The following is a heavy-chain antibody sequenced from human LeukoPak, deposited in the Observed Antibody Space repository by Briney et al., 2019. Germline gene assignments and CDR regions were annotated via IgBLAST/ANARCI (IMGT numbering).Heavy chain of an antibody. V-gene: IGHV3-11*06. Sequence: PGGSLRLSCAASGFTFSDYYMSWIRQAPGKGLEWVSYISSSSSYTNYADSVKGRFTISRDNAKNSLYLQMNSLRAEDTAVYYCARTVYRGYSYGPIDYWGQGTLVTVSS. CDR2: ISSSSSYT. CDR1: GFTFSDYY. J-gene: IGHJ4*02. D-gene: IGHD5-18*01. CDR3: ARTVYRGYSYGPIDY.